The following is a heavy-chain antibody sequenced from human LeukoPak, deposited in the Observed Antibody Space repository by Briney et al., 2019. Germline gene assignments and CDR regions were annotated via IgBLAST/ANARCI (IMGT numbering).Heavy chain of an antibody. CDR3: AILLGEYYDFWSGYYYYFDY. V-gene: IGHV4-39*01. D-gene: IGHD3-3*01. J-gene: IGHJ4*02. CDR2: IYYSGST. CDR1: GGSISSSSYY. Sequence: SETLSLTCTVPGGSISSSSYYGGWIRQPPGKGLEWIGSIYYSGSTYYNPSLKSRVTISVDTSKNQFSLKLSSVTAADTAVYYCAILLGEYYDFWSGYYYYFDYWGQGTLVTVSS.